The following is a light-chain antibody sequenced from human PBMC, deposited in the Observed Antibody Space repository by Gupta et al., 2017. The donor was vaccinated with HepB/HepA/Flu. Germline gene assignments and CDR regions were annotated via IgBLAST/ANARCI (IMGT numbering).Light chain of an antibody. CDR2: EVS. V-gene: IGLV2-14*01. CDR1: SSDVGGYNL. J-gene: IGLJ1*01. Sequence: QSALTQPASVSGSPGQSITISCPGTSSDVGGYNLVSWYQQHPGKAPKLMIYEVSNRPSGVSNRFSGSKSGNTASLTISGLQAEDEADYYCSSYTSSGTRVFGTGTKVTVL. CDR3: SSYTSSGTRV.